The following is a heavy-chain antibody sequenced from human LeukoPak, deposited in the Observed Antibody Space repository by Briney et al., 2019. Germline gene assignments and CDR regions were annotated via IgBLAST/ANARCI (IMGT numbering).Heavy chain of an antibody. CDR1: GFTFSNYA. V-gene: IGHV3-23*01. CDR3: AKDISGYEGDYFDY. CDR2: ISGSGSST. Sequence: GGFLRLSCAASGFTFSNYAMSWVRQAPGKGLEWVSAISGSGSSTYYADSVKGRFTISRDNSKNTLYLQMNSLRVEDTAVYYCAKDISGYEGDYFDYWGQGTLVTVSS. J-gene: IGHJ4*02. D-gene: IGHD5-12*01.